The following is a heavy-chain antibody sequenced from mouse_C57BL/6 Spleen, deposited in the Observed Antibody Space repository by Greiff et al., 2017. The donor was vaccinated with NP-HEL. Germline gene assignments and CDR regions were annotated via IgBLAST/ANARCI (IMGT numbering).Heavy chain of an antibody. CDR3: GTGYYGTWFAY. D-gene: IGHD1-1*01. CDR2: IRYDGST. J-gene: IGHJ3*01. CDR1: GYSITSGYY. Sequence: ESGPGLVKPSQSLSLTCSVTGYSITSGYYWNWIRQFPGNNLEWMGYIRYDGSTNYNPSLKNRISITCDTSTNQFFLKLNTVTTEDTATDYCGTGYYGTWFAYWGQGTLVTVSA. V-gene: IGHV3-6*01.